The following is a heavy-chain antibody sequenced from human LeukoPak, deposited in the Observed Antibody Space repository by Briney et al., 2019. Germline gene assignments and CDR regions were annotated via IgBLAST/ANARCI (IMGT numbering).Heavy chain of an antibody. Sequence: SETLSLTCTVSGGSISSSSYYWGWLRQPPGKGLEWIGSIYYSGSTYYNPSLKSRVTISVDTSKNQFSLKLSSVTAADTAVYYCARHDGLRYSRYYYYYMDVWGKGTTVTVSS. J-gene: IGHJ6*03. CDR2: IYYSGST. D-gene: IGHD3-9*01. V-gene: IGHV4-39*01. CDR1: GGSISSSSYY. CDR3: ARHDGLRYSRYYYYYMDV.